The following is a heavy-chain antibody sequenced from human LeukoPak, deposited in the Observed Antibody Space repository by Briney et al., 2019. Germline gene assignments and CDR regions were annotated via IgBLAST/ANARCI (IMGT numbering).Heavy chain of an antibody. J-gene: IGHJ3*02. Sequence: GGSLRLSCAASGFNFGTYAIHWVRQAPGEGLEWVAVISYDGNKKYYADSVTGRFTISRDNSKNMMYIQMNSLRAEDTAMYYCARVSGEDAFDIWGQGTMVTVSS. D-gene: IGHD3-10*01. CDR2: ISYDGNKK. CDR3: ARVSGEDAFDI. V-gene: IGHV3-30*04. CDR1: GFNFGTYA.